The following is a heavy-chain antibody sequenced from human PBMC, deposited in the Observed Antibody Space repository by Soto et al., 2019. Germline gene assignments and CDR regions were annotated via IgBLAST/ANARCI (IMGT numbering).Heavy chain of an antibody. Sequence: GGSLRLSCAASGFTFSGSAMHWVRQASGKGLEWVGRIRSKANSYATAYAASVKGRFTISRDDSKNTAYLQMNSLKTEDTAVYYCTRAYYYDSSGYPIFDYWGQGTLVTVSS. J-gene: IGHJ4*02. D-gene: IGHD3-22*01. CDR1: GFTFSGSA. CDR2: IRSKANSYAT. V-gene: IGHV3-73*01. CDR3: TRAYYYDSSGYPIFDY.